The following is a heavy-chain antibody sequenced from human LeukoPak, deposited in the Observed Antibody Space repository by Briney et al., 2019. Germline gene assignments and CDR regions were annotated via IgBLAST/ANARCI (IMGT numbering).Heavy chain of an antibody. CDR1: GFTFSSYW. CDR3: ARDQHRYSSGWSGGY. V-gene: IGHV3-7*01. J-gene: IGHJ4*02. D-gene: IGHD6-19*01. Sequence: GGSLRLSCAASGFTFSSYWMSWVRQAPGKGLEWVANIKQDGSEKYYVDSVKGRFTISRDNAKNSLYPQMNSLRAEDTAVYYCARDQHRYSSGWSGGYWGQGTLVTVSS. CDR2: IKQDGSEK.